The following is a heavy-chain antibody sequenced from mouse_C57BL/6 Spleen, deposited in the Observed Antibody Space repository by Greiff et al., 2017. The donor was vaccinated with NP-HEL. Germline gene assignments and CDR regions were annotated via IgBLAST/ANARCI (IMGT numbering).Heavy chain of an antibody. CDR1: GFTFSSYG. CDR2: ISSGGSYT. CDR3: ARQDYYSNPWYFDV. D-gene: IGHD2-5*01. V-gene: IGHV5-6*01. J-gene: IGHJ1*03. Sequence: DVQLVESGGDLVKPGGSLKLSCAASGFTFSSYGMSWVRQTPDKRLEWVATISSGGSYTYYPDSVKGRFTISRDNAKNTLYLQMSSLKSEDTAMYYCARQDYYSNPWYFDVWGTGTTVTVSS.